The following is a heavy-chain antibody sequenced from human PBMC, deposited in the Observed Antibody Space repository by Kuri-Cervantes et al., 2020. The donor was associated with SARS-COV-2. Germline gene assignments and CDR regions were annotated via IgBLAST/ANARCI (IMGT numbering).Heavy chain of an antibody. CDR3: ARTLGEDIVVVPAATFDY. D-gene: IGHD2-2*01. Sequence: GGSLRLSCAASRFTFRNYGMHWVRQAPGKGLEWVALISYDETYKYYADSVEGRFTISRDNSENTLYLQMNSLRAEDTAVYYCARTLGEDIVVVPAATFDYWGQGTLVTVSS. J-gene: IGHJ4*02. CDR1: RFTFRNYG. CDR2: ISYDETYK. V-gene: IGHV3-30*03.